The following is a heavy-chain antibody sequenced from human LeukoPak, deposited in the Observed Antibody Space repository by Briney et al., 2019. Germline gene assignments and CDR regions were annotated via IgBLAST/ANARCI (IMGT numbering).Heavy chain of an antibody. CDR3: ARVVVVPAAMSYNWFDP. D-gene: IGHD2-2*01. Sequence: SETLSLTCAVSGYSISSGYYWGWIRPPPGKGLEWIGSIYHSGSTYYNPSLKSRVTISVDTSKNQFSLKLSSVTAADTAVYYCARVVVVPAAMSYNWFDPWGQGTLVTVSS. CDR2: IYHSGST. J-gene: IGHJ5*02. CDR1: GYSISSGYY. V-gene: IGHV4-38-2*01.